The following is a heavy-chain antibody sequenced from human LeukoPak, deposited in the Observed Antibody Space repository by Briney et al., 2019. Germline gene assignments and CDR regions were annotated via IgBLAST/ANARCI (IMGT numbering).Heavy chain of an antibody. V-gene: IGHV4-59*01. CDR2: IYYSGST. CDR1: GDFITAYY. Sequence: SETLSLTCTVSGDFITAYYWSWIRQPPGKGLEWIGYIYYSGSTNYNPSLKSRVTISVDTSKNQFSLKLSSVTAADTAVYYCARDRREQWLPGRFDPWGQGTLVTVSS. CDR3: ARDRREQWLPGRFDP. J-gene: IGHJ5*02. D-gene: IGHD6-19*01.